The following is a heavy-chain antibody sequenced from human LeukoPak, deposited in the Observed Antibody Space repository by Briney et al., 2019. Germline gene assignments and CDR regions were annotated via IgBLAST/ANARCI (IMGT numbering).Heavy chain of an antibody. D-gene: IGHD6-25*01. CDR2: ITSGGDYM. J-gene: IGHJ6*02. CDR3: ARIWYSSGYGMDV. V-gene: IGHV3-21*01. Sequence: GGSLRLSCAASGFTFGGYTMSWVRQAPGKGLQWVSTITSGGDYMYYADPVKGRFTISRDDSKNSLYLHMNSLRAEDTAVYYCARIWYSSGYGMDVWGQGTTVTVSS. CDR1: GFTFGGYT.